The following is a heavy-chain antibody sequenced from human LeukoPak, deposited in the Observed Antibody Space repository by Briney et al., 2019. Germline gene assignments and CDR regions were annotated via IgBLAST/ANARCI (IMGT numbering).Heavy chain of an antibody. J-gene: IGHJ6*03. CDR1: GGSMSGHY. CDR2: VFDSGNT. Sequence: SETLSLTCSVSGGSMSGHYWIWIRQPQGKGLEWSGYVFDSGNTNYNPSLKRRVAISFDPASNHFSLKLNSVTASDSGIYFCARSLGDDSWVALRGYYYMDVWGRGTTVTVSS. D-gene: IGHD3-3*01. V-gene: IGHV4-59*11. CDR3: ARSLGDDSWVALRGYYYMDV.